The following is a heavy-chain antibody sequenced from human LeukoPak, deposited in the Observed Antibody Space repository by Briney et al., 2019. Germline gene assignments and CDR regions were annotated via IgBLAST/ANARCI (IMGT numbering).Heavy chain of an antibody. CDR1: GGSISSSNW. J-gene: IGHJ4*02. Sequence: SETLSLTCAVSGGSISSSNWWSWVRQPPGKGLEWIGEIYHSGSTNYNPSLKSRVTISVDTSKDQFSLKLSSVTAADTAVYYCARGRRYYYGSGSYYLDYWGQGTLVTVSS. D-gene: IGHD3-10*01. CDR2: IYHSGST. CDR3: ARGRRYYYGSGSYYLDY. V-gene: IGHV4-4*02.